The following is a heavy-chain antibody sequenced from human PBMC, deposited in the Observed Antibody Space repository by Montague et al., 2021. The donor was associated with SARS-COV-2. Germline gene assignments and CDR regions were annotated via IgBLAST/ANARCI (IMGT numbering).Heavy chain of an antibody. Sequence: SLRLSCAASGFTFSSYEMNWVRQAPGKGLEWVSYISSSGGTIYYADSVKGRFTISRDNAKNSLYLQMNSLRAEDTAVYYCVAFGGVIVTWFDPWGQGTLVTVSS. CDR2: ISSSGGTI. CDR1: GFTFSSYE. CDR3: VAFGGVIVTWFDP. D-gene: IGHD3-16*02. J-gene: IGHJ5*02. V-gene: IGHV3-48*03.